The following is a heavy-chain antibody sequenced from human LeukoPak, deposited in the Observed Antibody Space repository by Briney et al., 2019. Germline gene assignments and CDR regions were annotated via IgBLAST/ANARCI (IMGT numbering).Heavy chain of an antibody. J-gene: IGHJ4*02. CDR3: AKDIATGNRLYYFDY. V-gene: IGHV3-9*01. CDR1: GFTFSRYG. Sequence: GGSLRLSCAASGFTFSRYGMHWVRQAPGKGLEWVSGISWNSGSIGYADSVKGRFTISRDNAKNSLYLQMNSLRAEDTALYYCAKDIATGNRLYYFDYWGQGTLVTVSS. D-gene: IGHD1-14*01. CDR2: ISWNSGSI.